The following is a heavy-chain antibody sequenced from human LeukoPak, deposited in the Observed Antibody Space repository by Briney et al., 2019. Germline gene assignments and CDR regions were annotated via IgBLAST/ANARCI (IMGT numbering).Heavy chain of an antibody. V-gene: IGHV5-51*01. CDR2: FYPGDSDS. J-gene: IGHJ4*02. CDR1: GYRFTTYW. CDR3: ARRGAYGDYFDY. D-gene: IGHD4-17*01. Sequence: GESLKISCKGFGYRFTTYWIGWARQMPGKGLEWMGIFYPGDSDSRYSPSFQGQVTISADRSISTAYLQWSSLKASDTAMYYCARRGAYGDYFDYWGQGTLVTVSA.